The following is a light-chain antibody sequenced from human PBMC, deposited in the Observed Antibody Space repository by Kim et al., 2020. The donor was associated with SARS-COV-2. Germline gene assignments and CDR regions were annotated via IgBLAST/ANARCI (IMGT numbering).Light chain of an antibody. CDR3: QQYNDYSWT. Sequence: DILMTQSPATLSVSPGERVTLSCRASQSVDSNLAWYQHKPGQSPSLLIYGSSTRATGTPDRFSGSGSGTEFTLSISSLQSEDFAVYYCQQYNDYSWTWGQGTKVDIK. CDR1: QSVDSN. V-gene: IGKV3-15*01. J-gene: IGKJ1*01. CDR2: GSS.